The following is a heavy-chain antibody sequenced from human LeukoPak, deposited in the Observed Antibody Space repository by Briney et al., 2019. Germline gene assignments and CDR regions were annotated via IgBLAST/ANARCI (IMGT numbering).Heavy chain of an antibody. D-gene: IGHD4-17*01. Sequence: ASVKVSCKASGYTFTGYYMHWVRQAPGQGLEWMGWINPNSGGTNYAQKFQGWVTMTRNTSISTAYMELSSLRSEDTAVYYCARGLSNTVTTRNWFDPWGQGTLVTVSS. J-gene: IGHJ5*02. CDR3: ARGLSNTVTTRNWFDP. CDR2: INPNSGGT. V-gene: IGHV1-2*04. CDR1: GYTFTGYY.